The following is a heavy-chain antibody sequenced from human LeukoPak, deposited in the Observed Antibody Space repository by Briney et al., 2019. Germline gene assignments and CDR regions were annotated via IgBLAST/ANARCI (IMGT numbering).Heavy chain of an antibody. Sequence: GGSLRLPFAASGFPFSRYWMHWVRPAPGKGPGWVSRINRGGSSTIYADSGEGRFTISRDKAKNTLYLPMNSLRAEDTAVYYCARDSSGWYHWFDPWGQGTVVTVCS. CDR3: ARDSSGWYHWFDP. D-gene: IGHD6-19*01. V-gene: IGHV3-74*01. J-gene: IGHJ5*02. CDR1: GFPFSRYW. CDR2: INRGGSST.